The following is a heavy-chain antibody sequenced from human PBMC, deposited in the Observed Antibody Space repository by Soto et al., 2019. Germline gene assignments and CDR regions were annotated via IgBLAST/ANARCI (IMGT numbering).Heavy chain of an antibody. V-gene: IGHV4-31*03. CDR3: ARVSRHSPSGWYPATFDA. CDR2: IYYSGST. D-gene: IGHD6-19*01. Sequence: SETLSLTCTVSGGSISSGGYYWSWIRQHPGKGLEWIGYIYYSGSTYYNPSLKSRVTISVDTSKNQFSLKLSSVTAADTAVYYCARVSRHSPSGWYPATFDAWGQGTLVTVSS. J-gene: IGHJ4*02. CDR1: GGSISSGGYY.